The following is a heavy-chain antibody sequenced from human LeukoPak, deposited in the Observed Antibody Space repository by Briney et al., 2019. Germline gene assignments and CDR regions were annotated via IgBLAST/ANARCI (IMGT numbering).Heavy chain of an antibody. CDR2: ICYDGSKK. J-gene: IGHJ4*02. CDR1: GFSFSNYG. V-gene: IGHV3-33*01. Sequence: GGSLRLSCAASGFSFSNYGMHWVRQAPGKGLEGVAVICYDGSKKYYADSVKGRFTISRENSKNTLYVQMSSLRAEDTAVYYCARSNNGGWGYCDYWGQGTLVTVSS. CDR3: ARSNNGGWGYCDY. D-gene: IGHD3-16*01.